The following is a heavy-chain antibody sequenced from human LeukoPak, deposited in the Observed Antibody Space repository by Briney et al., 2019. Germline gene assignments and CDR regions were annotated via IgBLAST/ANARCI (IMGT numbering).Heavy chain of an antibody. CDR2: ISYDGSNK. J-gene: IGHJ4*02. D-gene: IGHD4-11*01. CDR1: GFTFSSYA. V-gene: IGHV3-30-3*01. CDR3: ARPLYSNYYYFAY. Sequence: GRSLRLSCAASGFTFSSYAMHWVRQAPGKGLEWVAVISYDGSNKYYADSVKGRFTISRDNSKNTLYLQMNSLRAEDTAVYYCARPLYSNYYYFAYWGQGTLVTVSS.